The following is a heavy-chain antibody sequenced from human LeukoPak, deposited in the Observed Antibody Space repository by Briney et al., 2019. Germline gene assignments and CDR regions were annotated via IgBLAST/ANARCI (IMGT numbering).Heavy chain of an antibody. CDR1: GFTFSSYS. J-gene: IGHJ4*02. Sequence: GGSLRLSCAASGFTFSSYSMNWVRQAPGKGLEWVSYISSSSSTIYYADSVKGRFTISRDNAKNSLYLQMNSLRAEDTAVYYCARGHSSGWYEVFDYWGQGTLVTVSS. V-gene: IGHV3-48*01. D-gene: IGHD6-19*01. CDR3: ARGHSSGWYEVFDY. CDR2: ISSSSSTI.